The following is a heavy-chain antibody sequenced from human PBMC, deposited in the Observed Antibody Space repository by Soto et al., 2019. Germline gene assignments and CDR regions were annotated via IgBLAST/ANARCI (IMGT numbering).Heavy chain of an antibody. CDR1: GGSISSYY. CDR3: ARAVIGSSWYFGYWFDP. CDR2: IYYSGST. Sequence: QVQLQESGPGLVKPSETLSLTCTVSGGSISSYYWSWIRQPPGKGLEWIGYIYYSGSTNYNPSLKRRVTISVXXSXNXXSLKLSSVTAADTAVYYCARAVIGSSWYFGYWFDPWGQGTLVTVSS. D-gene: IGHD6-13*01. J-gene: IGHJ5*02. V-gene: IGHV4-59*01.